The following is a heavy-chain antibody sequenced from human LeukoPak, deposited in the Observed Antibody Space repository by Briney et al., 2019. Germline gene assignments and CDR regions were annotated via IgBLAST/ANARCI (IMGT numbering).Heavy chain of an antibody. CDR2: ISGGSGAI. V-gene: IGHV3-48*01. D-gene: IGHD2-21*02. CDR1: GFTFSSYS. CDR3: ARDCRPYCASSSYYHMDV. Sequence: GGSLRLSCAASGFTFSSYSMNWVRQAPGKRLEWLSYISGGSGAIIHADSVRGRFTISRDDAMHSLYLQMNSLRAEDTAVYYCARDCRPYCASSSYYHMDVWGQGTTVTVSS. J-gene: IGHJ6*02.